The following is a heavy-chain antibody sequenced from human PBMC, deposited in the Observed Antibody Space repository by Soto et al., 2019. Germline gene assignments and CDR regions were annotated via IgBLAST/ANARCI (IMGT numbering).Heavy chain of an antibody. V-gene: IGHV3-74*01. CDR2: IYSDESTT. CDR3: ASGLIPVAGTRNY. D-gene: IGHD6-19*01. Sequence: GGSLRLSCAASGFTFNIYWMHWVRQAPGKGLVWVSRIYSDESTTNYADSVKGRFTISRDNAKNTLYLQMDSLRADDTAVYYCASGLIPVAGTRNYWGPGTLVTVSS. J-gene: IGHJ4*02. CDR1: GFTFNIYW.